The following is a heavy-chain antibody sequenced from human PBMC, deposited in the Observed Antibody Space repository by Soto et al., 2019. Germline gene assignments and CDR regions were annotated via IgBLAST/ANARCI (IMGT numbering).Heavy chain of an antibody. J-gene: IGHJ5*02. D-gene: IGHD6-13*01. V-gene: IGHV4-30-4*01. Sequence: QVQLQESGPGLVKPSQTLSLTCTVSGGSISSGDYYWSWIRQPPGKGLEWIGYIYYSGSTYYNPSLKSRVTISVDTSKNQFSLKLSSVTAADTAVYYCARDLCGLYSSSWYLVPPDNNWFDPWGQGTLVTVSS. CDR3: ARDLCGLYSSSWYLVPPDNNWFDP. CDR1: GGSISSGDYY. CDR2: IYYSGST.